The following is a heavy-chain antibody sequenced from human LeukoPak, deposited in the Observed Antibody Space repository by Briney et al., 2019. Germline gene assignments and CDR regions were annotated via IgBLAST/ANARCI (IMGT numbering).Heavy chain of an antibody. V-gene: IGHV1-69*10. D-gene: IGHD6-19*01. CDR1: GGTVSSYA. Sequence: SVKVSCKASGGTVSSYAISWVRQAPGQGLEWRGGISPIFGIANYAQKFQGRVTITADKSTSTAYMELSSLRSEDTAVYYCARAAVAGTAHPGFDHLGYWGQGTLVTVSS. CDR3: ARAAVAGTAHPGFDHLGY. J-gene: IGHJ4*02. CDR2: ISPIFGIA.